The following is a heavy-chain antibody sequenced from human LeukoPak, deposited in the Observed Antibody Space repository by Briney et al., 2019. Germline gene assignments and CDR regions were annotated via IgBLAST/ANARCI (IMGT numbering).Heavy chain of an antibody. CDR3: ARGRWRSSSLQNNWFDP. CDR1: GFTFSSYA. J-gene: IGHJ5*02. V-gene: IGHV3-23*01. CDR2: ISGSGGST. D-gene: IGHD6-13*01. Sequence: GGSLRLSCAASGFTFSSYAMSWVRQAPGKGLEWVSAISGSGGSTYYADSVKGRFTISRDNSKNTLYLQMNSLRAEDTAVYYCARGRWRSSSLQNNWFDPWGQGTLVTVSS.